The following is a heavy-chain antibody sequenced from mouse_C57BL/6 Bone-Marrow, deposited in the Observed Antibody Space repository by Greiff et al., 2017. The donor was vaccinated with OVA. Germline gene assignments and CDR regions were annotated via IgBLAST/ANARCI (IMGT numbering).Heavy chain of an antibody. CDR1: GFNIKDDY. CDR3: TPGELLDY. V-gene: IGHV14-4*01. CDR2: IDPENGDT. D-gene: IGHD4-1*01. J-gene: IGHJ2*01. Sequence: VQLQQSGAELVRPGASVKLSCTASGFNIKDDYMHWVKQRPEQGLEWIGWIDPENGDTEYASKFQGKATITADTSSNTAYLQLSSLTSEDTAVYYCTPGELLDYWGQGTTLTVSS.